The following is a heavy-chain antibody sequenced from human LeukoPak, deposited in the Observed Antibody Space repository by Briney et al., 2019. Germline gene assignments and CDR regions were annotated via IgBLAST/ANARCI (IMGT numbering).Heavy chain of an antibody. Sequence: ASVKVSCTASGYTFTAHYMHCVRQAPGQGLEWMGRINPNSGGTNFAQKFQGRVTMTSDTTINTAYMELNSLRSDDTAVYYCARSKINAATLDHWGPGTLVTVSS. J-gene: IGHJ4*01. CDR3: ARSKINAATLDH. CDR1: GYTFTAHY. CDR2: INPNSGGT. V-gene: IGHV1-2*06. D-gene: IGHD2-15*01.